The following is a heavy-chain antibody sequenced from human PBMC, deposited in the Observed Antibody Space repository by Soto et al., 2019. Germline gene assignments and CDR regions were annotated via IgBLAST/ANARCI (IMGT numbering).Heavy chain of an antibody. CDR3: ARIRSAMSKGDAFDI. V-gene: IGHV3-30-3*01. Sequence: QVQLVESGGGVVQPGTSLRLACAASGFTLSTYSMYWVRQTPGTGLEWVTVTSYDGINKYYADSVKGRFTVSRDNSKNTIKLQMDSLRPEDSAVYYCARIRSAMSKGDAFDIWGQGTMVAVSS. CDR2: TSYDGINK. D-gene: IGHD5-18*01. CDR1: GFTLSTYS. J-gene: IGHJ3*02.